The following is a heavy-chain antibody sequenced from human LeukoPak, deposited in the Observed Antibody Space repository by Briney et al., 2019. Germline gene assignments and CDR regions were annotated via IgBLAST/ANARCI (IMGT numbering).Heavy chain of an antibody. J-gene: IGHJ2*01. Sequence: SETLSLTCTVSGGSISSYYWSWTRQPPGKGLEWIGYTYYSGSTNYNPSLKSRVTISVDTSKNQFSLKLSSVTAADTAVYYCASGLSGYFDLWGRGTLVTVSS. CDR1: GGSISSYY. CDR2: TYYSGST. CDR3: ASGLSGYFDL. V-gene: IGHV4-59*08. D-gene: IGHD3-10*01.